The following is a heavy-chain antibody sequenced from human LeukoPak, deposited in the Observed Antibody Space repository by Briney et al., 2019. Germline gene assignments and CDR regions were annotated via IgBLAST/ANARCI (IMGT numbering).Heavy chain of an antibody. CDR3: AKDPVNHCASSVCYGLQS. D-gene: IGHD3-22*01. CDR2: IRYDDSE. V-gene: IGHV3-30*02. CDR1: GFRLTEYG. Sequence: AGGSLRLSCAASGFRLTEYGIHWVRQAPGKGLEWLSFIRYDDSEYYADSVKGRFTISRDNSKNTLFPQMHSLRSEDTAVYYCAKDPVNHCASSVCYGLQSWGQGTLVIVSS. J-gene: IGHJ5*02.